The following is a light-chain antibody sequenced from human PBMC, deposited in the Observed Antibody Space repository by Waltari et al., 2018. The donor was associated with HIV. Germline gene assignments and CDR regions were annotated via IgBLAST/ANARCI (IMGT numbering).Light chain of an antibody. Sequence: QSALTKPPSASGSPGQSVTISCTGTSSDVGGYNYVSWYQQHPGKAPKLMIYEVSKRPSGVPDRFSGSKSGNTASLTVSGLQPEDEADYYCSSYAGSNNFVFGTGTKVTVL. V-gene: IGLV2-8*01. CDR3: SSYAGSNNFV. CDR1: SSDVGGYNY. J-gene: IGLJ1*01. CDR2: EVS.